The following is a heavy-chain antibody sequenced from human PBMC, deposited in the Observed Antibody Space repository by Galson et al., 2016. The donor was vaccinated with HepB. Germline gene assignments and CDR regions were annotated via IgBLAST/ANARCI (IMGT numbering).Heavy chain of an antibody. CDR3: ARFGYESSVYLSN. CDR1: GFSVSNNY. J-gene: IGHJ4*02. D-gene: IGHD3-22*01. CDR2: IYSNGDT. Sequence: SLRLSCAASGFSVSNNYLSWVRQAPGEGLELVSLIYSNGDTWNADSVKGRFTISRDNPKNTLYLQMNSLRAEDTAVYYCARFGYESSVYLSNWGQGTLVTVSS. V-gene: IGHV3-66*02.